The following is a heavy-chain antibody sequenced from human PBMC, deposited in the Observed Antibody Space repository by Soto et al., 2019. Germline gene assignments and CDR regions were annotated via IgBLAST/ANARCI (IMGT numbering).Heavy chain of an antibody. CDR2: INTNTGNP. J-gene: IGHJ6*03. CDR3: ALGPYYDFWSGYYPPWDYYMDV. CDR1: GYTFTSYA. Sequence: ASVKVSCKASGYTFTSYAMNWVRQAPGQGLEWMGWINTNTGNPTYAQGFTGRFVFSLDTSVSTAYLQICSLKAEDTAVYYCALGPYYDFWSGYYPPWDYYMDVWGKGTTVTVSS. D-gene: IGHD3-3*01. V-gene: IGHV7-4-1*01.